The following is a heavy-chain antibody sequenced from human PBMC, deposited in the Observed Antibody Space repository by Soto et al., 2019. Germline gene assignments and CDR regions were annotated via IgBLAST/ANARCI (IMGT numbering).Heavy chain of an antibody. CDR1: GGSISSGDYY. J-gene: IGHJ5*02. V-gene: IGHV4-30-4*01. D-gene: IGHD3-22*01. CDR2: IYYSGST. CDR3: ARVGRTSYYDSSGYNWFDP. Sequence: SETLSLTCTFSGGSISSGDYYWSWIRQPPGKGLEWIGYIYYSGSTYYNPSLKSRLTISVDTSTNQSSLKLSSVTAADTAVYYCARVGRTSYYDSSGYNWFDPWGQGTLVTVSS.